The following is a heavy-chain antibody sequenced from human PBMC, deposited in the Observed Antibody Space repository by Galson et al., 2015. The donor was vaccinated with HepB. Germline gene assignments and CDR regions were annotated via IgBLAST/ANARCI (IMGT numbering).Heavy chain of an antibody. Sequence: SLRLSCAASTFIFSTYNMNWVRQAPGKGLEWVSYISSSSTTIYYADSVKGRFTISRDNSNNMLYLQMNSLRAEDTAVYYCATERSGRWGDYWGQGTLVTVSS. CDR3: ATERSGRWGDY. D-gene: IGHD3-10*01. CDR1: TFIFSTYN. CDR2: ISSSSTTI. J-gene: IGHJ4*02. V-gene: IGHV3-48*01.